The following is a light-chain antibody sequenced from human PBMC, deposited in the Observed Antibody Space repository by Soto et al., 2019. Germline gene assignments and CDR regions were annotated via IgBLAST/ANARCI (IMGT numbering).Light chain of an antibody. J-gene: IGLJ2*01. CDR1: SSNIGGNS. V-gene: IGLV1-51*01. CDR3: MSYIASTTTHWI. CDR2: DDN. Sequence: QSVMTQPPSVSAAPGQKVTISCSGSSSNIGGNSVSWYQQLPGTAPKLLIYDDNKRPSGIPDRFSGSKSGTSATLGITGFQTGDEADYYCMSYIASTTTHWILGGGTQLTVL.